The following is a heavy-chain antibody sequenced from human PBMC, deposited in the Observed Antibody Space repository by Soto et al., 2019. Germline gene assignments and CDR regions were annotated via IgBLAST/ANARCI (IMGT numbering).Heavy chain of an antibody. CDR2: ISNDGNDE. Sequence: QVQVVESGGGVVQPGGSLRLSCAASGFVFSNYGMHWVRQAPGKGLEWVAVISNDGNDEYYKDSMKGRFTISRDKSKNMLYWQMNTLNTEDMALYYCVKVIHSGRNHLGAYYGGQGTLVTVSS. CDR3: VKVIHSGRNHLGAYY. D-gene: IGHD1-26*01. J-gene: IGHJ4*02. CDR1: GFVFSNYG. V-gene: IGHV3-30*18.